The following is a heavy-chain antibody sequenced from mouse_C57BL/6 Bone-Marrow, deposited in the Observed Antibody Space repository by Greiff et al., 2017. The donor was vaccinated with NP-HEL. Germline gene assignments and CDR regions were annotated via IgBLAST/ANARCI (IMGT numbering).Heavy chain of an antibody. CDR1: GYAFSSSW. CDR2: IYPGDGDT. V-gene: IGHV1-82*01. J-gene: IGHJ4*01. Sequence: VQLQQSGPELVKPGDSVKISCKASGYAFSSSWMNWVKQRPGKGLEWIGRIYPGDGDTNYNGKFKGKATLTADKSSSTAYMQLSSLTSEDSAVYFCRGGYAMDYWGQGTSVTVSS. CDR3: RGGYAMDY.